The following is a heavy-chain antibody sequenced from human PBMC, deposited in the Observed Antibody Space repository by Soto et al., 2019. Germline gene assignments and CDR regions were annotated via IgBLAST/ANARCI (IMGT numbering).Heavy chain of an antibody. D-gene: IGHD6-13*01. CDR2: ISGSGGST. V-gene: IGHV3-23*01. J-gene: IGHJ4*02. Sequence: GGSLRLSCAASGDTFSSYAMSGVRQAPGKGLEWVSAISGSGGSTYYADSVKGRFTISRDNSKNTLYLQMNSLRAEDTAVYYCAYSSTPFDYWGQGTLVTVSS. CDR1: GDTFSSYA. CDR3: AYSSTPFDY.